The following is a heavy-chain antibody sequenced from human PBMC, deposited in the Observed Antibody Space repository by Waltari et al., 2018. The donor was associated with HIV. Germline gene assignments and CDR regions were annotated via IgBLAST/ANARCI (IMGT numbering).Heavy chain of an antibody. CDR1: GFVFSKFG. CDR2: GRGDGDVM. CDR3: AKPLGFDSVGYYYPLDF. V-gene: IGHV3-23*01. J-gene: IGHJ4*02. Sequence: VQLLESGGGLRPPGGALRLSCTASGFVFSKFGSDLVRRAPGKGGSCVVRGRGDGDVMYEEDSVKGRMRGSRDKSRNRVYLEVKGLRVEDRAEDFCAKPLGFDSVGYYYPLDFWDQGTVV. D-gene: IGHD3-22*01.